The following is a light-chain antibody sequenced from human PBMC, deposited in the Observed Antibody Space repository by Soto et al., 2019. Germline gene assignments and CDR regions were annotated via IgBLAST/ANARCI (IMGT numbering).Light chain of an antibody. Sequence: DIQMTQSPSSMSASVGDRVTITCRASQGFSTWLAWYRRKPGRAPELLIYSASSLHSGVPSRFSGSGSGTDFTLTISSLQPEDFATYYCQQANSFPRTFGAGTEVEIK. J-gene: IGKJ4*01. CDR2: SAS. CDR1: QGFSTW. CDR3: QQANSFPRT. V-gene: IGKV1-12*01.